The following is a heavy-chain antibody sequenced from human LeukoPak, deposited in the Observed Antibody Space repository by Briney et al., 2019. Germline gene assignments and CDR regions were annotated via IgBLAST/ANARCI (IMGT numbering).Heavy chain of an antibody. CDR3: ATDRPPRGYSYGYYGS. D-gene: IGHD5-18*01. J-gene: IGHJ5*02. CDR1: GYTLTELS. CDR2: FDPEDGET. V-gene: IGHV1-24*01. Sequence: ASVKVSCKVSGYTLTELSMHWVRQAPGKGLEWMGGFDPEDGETIYAQKFQGRVTMTGDTSTDTAYMELSSLRSEDTAVYYCATDRPPRGYSYGYYGSWGREPWSPSPQ.